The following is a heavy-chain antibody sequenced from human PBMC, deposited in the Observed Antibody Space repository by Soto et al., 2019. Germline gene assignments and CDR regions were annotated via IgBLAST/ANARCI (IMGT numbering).Heavy chain of an antibody. V-gene: IGHV3-7*01. CDR2: IKKDGADK. D-gene: IGHD5-12*01. Sequence: EVQLVESGGGLVQPGGSLRLSCAASGFTFSNSWMSWVRQAPGKGLEWVANIKKDGADKYYVDSVKGRFTISRDNGKSSLYLQMNDLRAEDTAVYYCARGFATDYWGQGTLVTVSS. CDR3: ARGFATDY. CDR1: GFTFSNSW. J-gene: IGHJ4*02.